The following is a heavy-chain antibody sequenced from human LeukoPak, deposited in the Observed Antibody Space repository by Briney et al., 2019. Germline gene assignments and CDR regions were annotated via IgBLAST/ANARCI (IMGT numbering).Heavy chain of an antibody. J-gene: IGHJ6*03. CDR3: ARRGCISTSCSGGYYYYMDV. D-gene: IGHD2-2*01. V-gene: IGHV4-34*01. Sequence: SETLSLTCAVYGGSFSGYYWSWIRQPPGKGLEWIGEINHSGSTNYNPSLKSRVTISVDTSKNQFSLKLSSVTAADTAVYYCARRGCISTSCSGGYYYYMDVWGKGTTVTVSS. CDR1: GGSFSGYY. CDR2: INHSGST.